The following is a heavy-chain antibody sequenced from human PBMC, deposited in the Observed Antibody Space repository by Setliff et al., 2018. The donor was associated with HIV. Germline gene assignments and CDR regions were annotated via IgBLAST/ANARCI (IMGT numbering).Heavy chain of an antibody. CDR3: VRGVQSPPHYSYYYMDV. Sequence: RASVKVSCKASGYTFTGYYIHWVRQAPGQGLDWMGRIIPILGAANYAQRFQGKATITADKSTSTAYMELTSLRFDDTAMYYCVRGVQSPPHYSYYYMDVWGEGTMITVSS. D-gene: IGHD3-3*01. CDR2: IIPILGAA. J-gene: IGHJ6*03. CDR1: GYTFTGYY. V-gene: IGHV1-69*08.